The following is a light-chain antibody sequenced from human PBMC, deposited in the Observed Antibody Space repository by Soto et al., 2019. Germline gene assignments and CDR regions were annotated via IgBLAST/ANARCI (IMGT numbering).Light chain of an antibody. CDR1: QSVSSD. J-gene: IGKJ1*01. CDR3: QQYYNWPWT. Sequence: EIVMTQSPVTLSVSPGERATLSCRASQSVSSDLAWYQQKPGQAPRLLIYAASTRATGIPARFSGSGSGTEFTLTISSLQSEDFAVYYCQQYYNWPWTFGQRTKVEIK. V-gene: IGKV3-15*01. CDR2: AAS.